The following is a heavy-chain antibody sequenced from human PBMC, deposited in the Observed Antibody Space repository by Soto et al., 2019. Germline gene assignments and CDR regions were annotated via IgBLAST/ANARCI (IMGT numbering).Heavy chain of an antibody. CDR3: AGGSEVATNGENWFDP. CDR1: GGTFSAYY. V-gene: IGHV4-34*01. Sequence: SETLSLTCAVYGGTFSAYYWSWIRQPPGKGLEWIGQINHSGSTDYTPSLKSRVTMSVDTSKNQFSLKLSSVTAADTAVYYCAGGSEVATNGENWFDPWGQGTLVTVSS. J-gene: IGHJ5*02. D-gene: IGHD5-12*01. CDR2: INHSGST.